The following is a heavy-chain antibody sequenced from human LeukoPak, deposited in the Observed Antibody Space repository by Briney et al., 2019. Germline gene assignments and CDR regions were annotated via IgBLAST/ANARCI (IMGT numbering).Heavy chain of an antibody. D-gene: IGHD6-13*01. CDR2: VDGGGGGT. V-gene: IGHV3-23*01. Sequence: GGSLRLSCAASEFTFSSYSMNWVRQAPGRGLEWVSSVDGGGGGTYYADSVKGRFTISRDNSKDTLYLQMNGLRAEDTAVYFCAKQSAGSAAWYSLHYDFWGQGTLVTVSS. J-gene: IGHJ4*02. CDR1: EFTFSSYS. CDR3: AKQSAGSAAWYSLHYDF.